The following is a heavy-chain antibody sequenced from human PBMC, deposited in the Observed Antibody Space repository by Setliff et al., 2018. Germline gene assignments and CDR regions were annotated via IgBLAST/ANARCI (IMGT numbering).Heavy chain of an antibody. Sequence: SETLSLTCNVSGGSISSRTYYWSWIRQPAGKELEWIGQIYTSWSTNYNPSLKSRVTISIDTPKNQNSLRLSSVTAADTAVYFCARVTGFSYMDVWGKGTTVTVSS. CDR1: GGSISSRTYY. J-gene: IGHJ6*03. CDR3: ARVTGFSYMDV. D-gene: IGHD3-3*01. CDR2: IYTSWST. V-gene: IGHV4-61*09.